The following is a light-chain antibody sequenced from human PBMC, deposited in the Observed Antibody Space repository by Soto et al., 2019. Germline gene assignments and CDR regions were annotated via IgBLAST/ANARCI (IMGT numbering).Light chain of an antibody. V-gene: IGLV2-14*01. CDR3: SSYTSSSTVV. J-gene: IGLJ2*01. CDR1: SSDVGGYNY. Sequence: QSALTQPASVSGSPGQSITISCTGTSSDVGGYNYVSGYQQHPGKAPKLMIYDVSNRPSGVSNRFSGSKSGNTDSLTISGLQAEDEADYYCSSYTSSSTVVFGGGTQLTVL. CDR2: DVS.